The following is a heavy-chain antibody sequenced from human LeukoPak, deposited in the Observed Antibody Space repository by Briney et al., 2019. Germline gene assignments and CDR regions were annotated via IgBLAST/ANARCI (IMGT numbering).Heavy chain of an antibody. CDR3: ARAWVANYYGSGSHI. J-gene: IGHJ3*02. D-gene: IGHD3-10*01. Sequence: ASVKVSCKASGYTFTSYYMHWVRQAPGQGLEWMGIINPSGGSTSYAQKFQGRVTMTRDTSTSTVYMELSSLRSEDTAVYYCARAWVANYYGSGSHIWGQGTMVTVSS. CDR2: INPSGGST. V-gene: IGHV1-46*01. CDR1: GYTFTSYY.